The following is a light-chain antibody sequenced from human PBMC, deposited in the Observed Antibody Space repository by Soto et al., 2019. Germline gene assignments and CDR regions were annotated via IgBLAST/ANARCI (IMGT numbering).Light chain of an antibody. CDR2: VAS. J-gene: IGKJ5*01. CDR3: QHYDNTAIT. Sequence: EIVLTQSPGTLSLSPGERATLSCRASESISSSNLAWYQQQPGHAPRLLIYVASRRVTGIPDRFSGSGSGTDFTLTISRLEPEDFAVYYCQHYDNTAITFGQGTRLEIK. V-gene: IGKV3-20*01. CDR1: ESISSSN.